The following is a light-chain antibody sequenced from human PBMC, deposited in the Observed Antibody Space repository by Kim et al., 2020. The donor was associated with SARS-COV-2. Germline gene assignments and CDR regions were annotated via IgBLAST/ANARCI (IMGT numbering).Light chain of an antibody. Sequence: SYELTQPPSVSVAPGKTARITCGGNKIGSKSVHWYQQKPGQAPVLVIYYDSDRPSGIPERFSGSNSGNTATLTISRVEAGDEADYYCQVWDSSGDPNVVFGGGTQLTVL. CDR1: KIGSKS. CDR2: YDS. CDR3: QVWDSSGDPNVV. V-gene: IGLV3-21*04. J-gene: IGLJ2*01.